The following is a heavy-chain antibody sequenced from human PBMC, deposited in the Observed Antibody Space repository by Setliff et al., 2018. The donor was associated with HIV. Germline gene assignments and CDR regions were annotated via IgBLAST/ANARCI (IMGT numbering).Heavy chain of an antibody. CDR3: ARGGVRGYSYGEAFDI. CDR1: GYTSNTYP. Sequence: ASVKVSCKASGYTSNTYPINWIRQAPGQGLEWMGGIISIFDKANYAQKFHGRLTITADDSTRTVYMELNSLGSGDTAVYYCARGGVRGYSYGEAFDIWGQGTLVTVSS. J-gene: IGHJ3*02. V-gene: IGHV1-69*13. CDR2: IISIFDKA. D-gene: IGHD5-18*01.